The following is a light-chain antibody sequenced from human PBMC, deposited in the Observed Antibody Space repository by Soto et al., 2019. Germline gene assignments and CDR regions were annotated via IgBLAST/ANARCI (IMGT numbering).Light chain of an antibody. Sequence: SVLPQPRSVSGSPGQSCTISCTGTSSDVGGHNYVSWYQQHPGKAPKLMISSVSKRPSGVPDRFSGSKSGNTASLTISGLQAEDEADYYCCSYAGSYTYVFGTGTKVTVL. CDR1: SSDVGGHNY. J-gene: IGLJ1*01. CDR3: CSYAGSYTYV. V-gene: IGLV2-11*01. CDR2: SVS.